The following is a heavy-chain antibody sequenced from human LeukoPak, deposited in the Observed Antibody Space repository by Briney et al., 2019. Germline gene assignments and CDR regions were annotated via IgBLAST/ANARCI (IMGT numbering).Heavy chain of an antibody. CDR3: ARRRLTALNWFDP. Sequence: ASVKVSCKASGYTLTSYDINWVRQATGQGLEWMGWMNPNSGNTGYAQKFQGRVTMTRNTSISTAYMELSSLRSEDTAVYYCARRRLTALNWFDPWGQGTLVTVSS. CDR2: MNPNSGNT. V-gene: IGHV1-8*01. J-gene: IGHJ5*02. CDR1: GYTLTSYD. D-gene: IGHD2-21*02.